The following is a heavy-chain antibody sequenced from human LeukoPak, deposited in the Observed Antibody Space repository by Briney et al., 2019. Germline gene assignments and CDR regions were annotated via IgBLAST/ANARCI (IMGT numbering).Heavy chain of an antibody. Sequence: PSETLSLTCAVSGGSISSGGYSWSWIRQPPGKGLEWIGYIYHSGSTYYNPSLKSRVTISVDRSKNQFSLKLSSVTAADTAVYYCPEQDWSVPIGSYYFDYGAQGTLVTVSS. CDR1: GGSISSGGYS. J-gene: IGHJ4*02. CDR2: IYHSGST. V-gene: IGHV4-30-2*01. D-gene: IGHD3/OR15-3a*01. CDR3: PEQDWSVPIGSYYFDY.